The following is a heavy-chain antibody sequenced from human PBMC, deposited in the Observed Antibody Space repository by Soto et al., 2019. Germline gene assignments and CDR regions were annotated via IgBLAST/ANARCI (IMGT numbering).Heavy chain of an antibody. Sequence: EVQLVESGGGLVKPGGSLRLSCAASGFTFSSYSMNWVRQAPGRGLEWVSSISSSSSYIYYADSVKGRFTISRDNAKNSLYLQMSSLRAEDTAVYYCARVTVRGGDWGQGTLVSVST. CDR3: ARVTVRGGD. J-gene: IGHJ4*02. CDR2: ISSSSSYI. D-gene: IGHD3-10*01. CDR1: GFTFSSYS. V-gene: IGHV3-21*01.